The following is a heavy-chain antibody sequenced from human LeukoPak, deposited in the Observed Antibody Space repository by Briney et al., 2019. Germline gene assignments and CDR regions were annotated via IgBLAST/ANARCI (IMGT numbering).Heavy chain of an antibody. D-gene: IGHD2-2*02. V-gene: IGHV4-34*01. Sequence: PSETLSLTCTVSGGSISSYYWSWIRQPPGKGLEWIGEINHSGSTNYNPSLKSRVTISVDTSKNQFSLKLSSVTAADTAVYYCARGKGVPAAISGFDPWGQGTLVTVSS. CDR3: ARGKGVPAAISGFDP. CDR1: GGSISSYY. CDR2: INHSGST. J-gene: IGHJ5*02.